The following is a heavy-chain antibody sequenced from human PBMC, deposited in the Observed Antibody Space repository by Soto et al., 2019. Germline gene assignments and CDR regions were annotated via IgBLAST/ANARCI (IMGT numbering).Heavy chain of an antibody. CDR3: AKGGSSSWSHFDY. D-gene: IGHD6-13*01. V-gene: IGHV3-43*01. CDR1: GFTFDDYT. CDR2: ISWDGGST. Sequence: GGARKLCCAASGFTFDDYTMHWVRQAPGKGLEWVSLISWDGGSTYYADSVKGRFTISRDNSKDSLYLQMNSLRTEDTALYYCAKGGSSSWSHFDYWGQGTLVTVSS. J-gene: IGHJ4*02.